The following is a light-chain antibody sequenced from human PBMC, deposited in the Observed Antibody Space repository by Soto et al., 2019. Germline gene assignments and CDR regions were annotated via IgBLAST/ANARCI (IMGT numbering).Light chain of an antibody. J-gene: IGLJ1*01. CDR2: EVT. CDR3: CSSVGSYV. CDR1: SSDVENYKL. Sequence: QSVLNQPASVSGSPGQSVTISCTATSSDVENYKLVSWYQQHPGKAPKLIIYEVTMRPSGVSNRFSGAKSANTASLTISGLQPEDEADYYCCSSVGSYVFGTGTKVTVL. V-gene: IGLV2-23*02.